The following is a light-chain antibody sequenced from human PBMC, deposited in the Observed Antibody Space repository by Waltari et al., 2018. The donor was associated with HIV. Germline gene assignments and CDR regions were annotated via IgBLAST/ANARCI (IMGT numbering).Light chain of an antibody. Sequence: QTVVTQEPSLTVAPGGTITLTCSSVTGPVSSGHYANWFQQNPGQPPRPLFYSSNRRQSATPARFLAFLVGDRAAWTLSNVWPDDQAVYFCMLFFRSSYLFGGGTKVTVL. V-gene: IGLV7-43*01. J-gene: IGLJ2*01. CDR2: SSN. CDR1: TGPVSSGHY. CDR3: MLFFRSSYL.